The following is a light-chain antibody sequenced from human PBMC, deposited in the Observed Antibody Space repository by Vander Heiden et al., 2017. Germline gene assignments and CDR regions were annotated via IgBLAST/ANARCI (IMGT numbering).Light chain of an antibody. CDR1: ESVGSY. CDR3: QQRSNWPQRLT. CDR2: DTS. J-gene: IGKJ4*01. Sequence: EIVSTHSPATLSLSQGDRATLSCRASESVGSYLAWYQQKPGKAPRLLIYDTSNRDNGVPARFSGSGSGTDFTLTISSLEPEDFAGYYCQQRSNWPQRLTFGGGTKVEIK. V-gene: IGKV3-11*01.